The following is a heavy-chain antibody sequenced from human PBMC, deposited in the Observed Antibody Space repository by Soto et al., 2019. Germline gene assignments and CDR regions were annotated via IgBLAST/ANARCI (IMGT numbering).Heavy chain of an antibody. Sequence: EALLVESGGGLVQPGGSLRLSCTASGFPFSPYWMNWVRQTPGKGLEWVAIIKQDGSEQHYVDFVKGRFTISRDNAKNSLYLQMNNLRAEDTAVYYCVRSNGWTPDLLGRGTLVTVSS. CDR1: GFPFSPYW. CDR2: IKQDGSEQ. J-gene: IGHJ5*02. CDR3: VRSNGWTPDL. D-gene: IGHD2-8*01. V-gene: IGHV3-7*01.